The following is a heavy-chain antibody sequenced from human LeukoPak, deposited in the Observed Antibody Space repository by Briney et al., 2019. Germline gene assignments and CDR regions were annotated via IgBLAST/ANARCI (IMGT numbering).Heavy chain of an antibody. D-gene: IGHD5-18*01. V-gene: IGHV1-18*01. CDR3: ARDSGGYSYGEFDY. Sequence: ASVKVSCKASGYTFTSYGISWVRQAPGQGLEWMGWISAYNGNTNYAQKLQGRVTMTTDTSTSTAYMELRSLRSDDTAVYYCARDSGGYSYGEFDYWGLGTLVTVSS. J-gene: IGHJ4*02. CDR2: ISAYNGNT. CDR1: GYTFTSYG.